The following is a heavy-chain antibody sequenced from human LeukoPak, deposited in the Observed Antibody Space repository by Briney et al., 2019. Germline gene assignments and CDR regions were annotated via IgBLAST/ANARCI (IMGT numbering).Heavy chain of an antibody. Sequence: PSETLSLTCTVSGGSISSYYWSWIRQPPGKGLEWIGYIYYSGSTNYNPSLRSRVTISVDTSKNQFSLKVSSVTAADTAVYYCARRFDTSGYFQNWGQGTLVTVSS. J-gene: IGHJ1*01. CDR3: ARRFDTSGYFQN. CDR2: IYYSGST. D-gene: IGHD3-22*01. V-gene: IGHV4-59*08. CDR1: GGSISSYY.